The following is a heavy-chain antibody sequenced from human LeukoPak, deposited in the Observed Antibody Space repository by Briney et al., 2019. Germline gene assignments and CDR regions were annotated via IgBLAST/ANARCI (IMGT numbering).Heavy chain of an antibody. CDR1: GGSITTTTKY. J-gene: IGHJ4*02. V-gene: IGHV4-39*07. Sequence: SETLSLTCTVSGGSITTTTKYWGWIRQPPGKGLEWIGSIFHSGSTYYNPSLKSRITMSVDTSKNQFSLKLSSVTAVDTAVYYCARKENVYYYFDYWGQGTLVTVSS. CDR2: IFHSGST. D-gene: IGHD3-10*01. CDR3: ARKENVYYYFDY.